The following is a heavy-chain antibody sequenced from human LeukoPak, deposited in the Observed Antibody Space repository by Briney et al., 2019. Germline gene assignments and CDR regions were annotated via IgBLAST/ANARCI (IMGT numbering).Heavy chain of an antibody. CDR3: AKNDYNFDY. CDR2: ISSSGSTI. Sequence: GGSLRLSCAASGFNFSSYEMNWVRQAPGKGLEWVSYISSSGSTIYYADSVQGRFTISRDNAKNSLYLQMSSLRAEDTAVYYCAKNDYNFDYWGQGTLVTVSS. D-gene: IGHD3-16*01. V-gene: IGHV3-48*03. J-gene: IGHJ4*02. CDR1: GFNFSSYE.